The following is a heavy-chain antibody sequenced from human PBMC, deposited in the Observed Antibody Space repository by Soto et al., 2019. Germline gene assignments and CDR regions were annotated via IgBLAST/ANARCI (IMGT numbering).Heavy chain of an antibody. CDR3: ARAELDWGTKRGFSVAFDI. D-gene: IGHD1-1*01. CDR1: GGSISSYY. V-gene: IGHV4-59*01. CDR2: IYYSGST. Sequence: SETLSLTCTVSGGSISSYYWSWIRQPPGKGLEWIGYIYYSGSTNYNPSLKSRVTISVDTSKNQFSLKLSSVTAADTAVYYCARAELDWGTKRGFSVAFDIWGQGTMVTVSS. J-gene: IGHJ3*02.